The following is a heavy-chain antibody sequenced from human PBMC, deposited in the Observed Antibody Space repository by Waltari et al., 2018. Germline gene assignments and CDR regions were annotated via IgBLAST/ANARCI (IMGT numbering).Heavy chain of an antibody. Sequence: QVQLQQWGAGLLKPSETLSLTCAVYGGSFSGYYWSWIRQPPGKGLEWIGEINHSGSTNYNPSLKSRVTISVDTSKNQFSLKLSSVTAADTAVYYCARGRGGGYSYACFDYWGQGTLVTVSS. J-gene: IGHJ4*02. D-gene: IGHD5-18*01. V-gene: IGHV4-34*01. CDR1: GGSFSGYY. CDR2: INHSGST. CDR3: ARGRGGGYSYACFDY.